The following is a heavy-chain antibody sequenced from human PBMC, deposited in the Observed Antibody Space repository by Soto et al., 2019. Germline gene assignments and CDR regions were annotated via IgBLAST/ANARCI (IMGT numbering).Heavy chain of an antibody. CDR2: IIPIFGTA. V-gene: IGHV1-69*12. CDR3: ARESPLTCIRTSCYGYYYYGMDV. D-gene: IGHD2-2*01. J-gene: IGHJ6*02. CDR1: GGTFSSYA. Sequence: QVQLVQSGAEVKKPGSSVKVSCKASGGTFSSYAISWVRQAPGQGLEWMGGIIPIFGTANYAQKFQGRVTITADESTSTAYMELSSLRSEGTAVYYCARESPLTCIRTSCYGYYYYGMDVWGQGTTVTVSS.